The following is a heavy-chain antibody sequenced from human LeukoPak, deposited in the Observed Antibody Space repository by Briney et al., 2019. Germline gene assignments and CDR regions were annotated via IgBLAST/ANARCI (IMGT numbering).Heavy chain of an antibody. CDR3: ASGMRVGPNI. CDR1: GFTFADYA. CDR2: ITWNSGSI. Sequence: GGSLRLSCAASGFTFADYAMHWVRQAPGKGLEWVSGITWNSGSIGYADSVKGRFTISRDNARNSLFLQMNSLRAEDTAVYYCASGMRVGPNIWGQGTLVTVSS. V-gene: IGHV3-9*01. J-gene: IGHJ4*02. D-gene: IGHD1-26*01.